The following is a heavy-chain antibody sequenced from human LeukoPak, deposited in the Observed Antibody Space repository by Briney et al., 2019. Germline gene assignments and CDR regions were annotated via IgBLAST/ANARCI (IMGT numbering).Heavy chain of an antibody. D-gene: IGHD2-2*01. CDR1: GGSFSGYY. CDR3: AGGPADIVVVPAASLDYYYGMDV. Sequence: PSETLSLTCAVYGGSFSGYYWSWIRQPPGKGLEWIGEINHSGSTNYNPSLKSRVTISVDTSKNQFSLKLSSVTAADTAVYYCAGGPADIVVVPAASLDYYYGMDVWGQGTTVTVSS. V-gene: IGHV4-34*01. CDR2: INHSGST. J-gene: IGHJ6*02.